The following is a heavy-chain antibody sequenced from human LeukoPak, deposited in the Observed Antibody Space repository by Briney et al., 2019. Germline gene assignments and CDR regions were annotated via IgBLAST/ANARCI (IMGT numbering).Heavy chain of an antibody. J-gene: IGHJ6*02. CDR3: ARGGGLDV. Sequence: GGSLRLSCAASGFIVSNNYMSWVRQPPGKRLEWVSVLYSDGTTYYADSVKGRFTISRDNAKNSLYLQMSNLRAEDTAVYFCARGGGLDVWGQGATVTVSS. CDR2: LYSDGTT. V-gene: IGHV3-53*03. CDR1: GFIVSNNY.